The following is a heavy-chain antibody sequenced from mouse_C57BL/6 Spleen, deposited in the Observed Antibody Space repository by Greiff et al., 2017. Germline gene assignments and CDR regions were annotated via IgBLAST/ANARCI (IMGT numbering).Heavy chain of an antibody. V-gene: IGHV1-26*01. J-gene: IGHJ2*01. CDR3: ARAPPRVVANFDY. CDR1: GYTFTDYY. Sequence: VQLQQSGPELVKPGASVKISCKASGYTFTDYYMNWVKQSHGKSLEWIGDINPNNGGTSYNQKFKGKATLTVDKSSSTAYMELRSLTSEDSAVYYCARAPPRVVANFDYWGQGTTLTVSS. CDR2: INPNNGGT. D-gene: IGHD1-1*01.